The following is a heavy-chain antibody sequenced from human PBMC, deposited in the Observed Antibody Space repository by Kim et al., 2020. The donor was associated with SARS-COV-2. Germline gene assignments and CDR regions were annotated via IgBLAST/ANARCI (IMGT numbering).Heavy chain of an antibody. Sequence: SETLSLTCTVSGGSISSGSYYWSWIRQPAGKGLEWIGRIYTSGSTNYNPSLKSRVTISVDTTKNQFSLKLSSVTAADTAVYYCARERVKGSSWYGWWFDPSGQGTLVTVSS. CDR3: ARERVKGSSWYGWWFDP. V-gene: IGHV4-61*02. CDR1: GGSISSGSYY. J-gene: IGHJ5*02. D-gene: IGHD6-13*01. CDR2: IYTSGST.